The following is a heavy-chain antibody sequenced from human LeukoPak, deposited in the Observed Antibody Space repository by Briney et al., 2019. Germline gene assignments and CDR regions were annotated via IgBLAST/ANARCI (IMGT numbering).Heavy chain of an antibody. CDR2: IYHSGST. D-gene: IGHD6-13*01. V-gene: IGHV4-4*02. CDR3: ARVRTGYSSSWYYFDY. CDR1: GGSTSSSNW. Sequence: PSETLSLTCAVSGGSTSSSNWWSWVRQPPGKGLEWIGEIYHSGSTNYNPSLKSRVTISVDKSKNQFSLKLSSVTAADTAVYYCARVRTGYSSSWYYFDYWGQGTLVTVSS. J-gene: IGHJ4*02.